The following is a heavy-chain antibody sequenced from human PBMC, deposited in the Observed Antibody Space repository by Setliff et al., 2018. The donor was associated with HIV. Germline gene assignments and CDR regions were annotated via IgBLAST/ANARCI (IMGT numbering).Heavy chain of an antibody. CDR1: GGSMSSYY. D-gene: IGHD3-16*01. CDR2: IYTSGST. Sequence: KPSETLSLTCTLSGGSMSSYYWTWIRQPPGKGLEWIGYIYTSGSTIYSASLKSRVSISVDTSKNQVSLRLSSVTAADTAVYHCSRGSYYMDVWGKGTTVTVSS. V-gene: IGHV4-4*08. CDR3: SRGSYYMDV. J-gene: IGHJ6*03.